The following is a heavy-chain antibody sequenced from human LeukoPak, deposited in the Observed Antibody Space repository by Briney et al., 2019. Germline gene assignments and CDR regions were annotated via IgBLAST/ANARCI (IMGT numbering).Heavy chain of an antibody. D-gene: IGHD6-13*01. CDR3: TRREYSSSWYGGNWFDP. Sequence: SETLSLTCTVSGGSISSYYWSWIRQPPGKGLEWIGYIYYSGSTNYNPSLKSRVTISVDTSKNQFSLKLSSVTAADTAVYYCTRREYSSSWYGGNWFDPWGQGTLVTVSS. V-gene: IGHV4-59*01. J-gene: IGHJ5*02. CDR1: GGSISSYY. CDR2: IYYSGST.